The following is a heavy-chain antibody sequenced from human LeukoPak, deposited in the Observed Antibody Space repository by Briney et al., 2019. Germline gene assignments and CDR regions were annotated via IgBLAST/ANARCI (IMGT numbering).Heavy chain of an antibody. CDR2: INWNGGST. CDR1: GFTFDDYG. CDR3: ARDIDGYTDGYWFDL. V-gene: IGHV3-20*01. J-gene: IGHJ5*02. D-gene: IGHD5-24*01. Sequence: GGSLRLSCAASGFTFDDYGMSWVRQAPGKGLEWVSGINWNGGSTGYADSVKGRFTISRDNAKNSLYLQMNSLRAEDTALYHCARDIDGYTDGYWFDLWGQGTLVTVSS.